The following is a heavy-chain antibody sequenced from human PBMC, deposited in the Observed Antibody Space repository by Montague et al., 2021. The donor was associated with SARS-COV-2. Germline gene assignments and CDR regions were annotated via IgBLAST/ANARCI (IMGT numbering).Heavy chain of an antibody. CDR3: ARDSGYWAQLLVPPRLYYYYYGMDV. Sequence: SETLSLTCAVYGGSFSSYYWSWIRQPPGKGLEWIGYIYYSGSTNYNPSLKSRVTISVDTSKNQFSLKLSSVTAADTAVYYCARDSGYWAQLLVPPRLYYYYYGMDVWGQGTTVTVSS. J-gene: IGHJ6*02. V-gene: IGHV4-59*01. CDR2: IYYSGST. D-gene: IGHD6-13*01. CDR1: GGSFSSYY.